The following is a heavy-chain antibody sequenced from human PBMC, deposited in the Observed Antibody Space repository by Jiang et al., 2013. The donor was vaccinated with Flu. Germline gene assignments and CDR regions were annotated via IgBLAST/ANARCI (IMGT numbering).Heavy chain of an antibody. D-gene: IGHD4-23*01. J-gene: IGHJ4*02. V-gene: IGHV3-43*01. Sequence: GLEWVSLISWDGGSTYYADSVKGRFTISRDNSKNSLYLQMNSLRTEDTALYYCAKDKEGMTTVVTGFDYWGQGTLVTVSS. CDR2: ISWDGGST. CDR3: AKDKEGMTTVVTGFDY.